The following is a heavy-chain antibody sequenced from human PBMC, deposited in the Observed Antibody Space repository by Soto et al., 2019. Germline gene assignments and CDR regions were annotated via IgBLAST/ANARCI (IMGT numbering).Heavy chain of an antibody. D-gene: IGHD3-22*01. V-gene: IGHV3-48*02. CDR3: ARVVVVIPPGYYYAMDV. CDR2: ITSSSDTI. J-gene: IGHJ6*02. CDR1: GFTFSCLH. Sequence: GGSLRLSCAASGFTFSCLHMNWVRQAPGRGLEWVAYITSSSDTIYYSDSVKGRFTISRDNGKNSLFLQMNSLRDEDTAVYYCARVVVVIPPGYYYAMDVWGQGTTVTVSS.